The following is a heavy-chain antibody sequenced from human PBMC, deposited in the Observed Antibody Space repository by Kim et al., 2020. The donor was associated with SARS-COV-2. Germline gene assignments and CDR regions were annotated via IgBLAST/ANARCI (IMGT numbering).Heavy chain of an antibody. CDR1: GYNFLNYA. Sequence: ASVKVSCKTSGYNFLNYALTWVRQAPGQGLEWMGWVSPYNGRTTYPQKIQDRVVMTTDTSTGTAYMEVRSLTSDDTDIYYCVRDWKEQPRSERSKPWGQG. D-gene: IGHD3-3*01. V-gene: IGHV1-18*01. J-gene: IGHJ5*02. CDR2: VSPYNGRT. CDR3: VRDWKEQPRSERSKP.